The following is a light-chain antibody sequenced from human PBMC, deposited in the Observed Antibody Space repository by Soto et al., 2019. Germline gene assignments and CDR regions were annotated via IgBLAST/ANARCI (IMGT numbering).Light chain of an antibody. CDR3: QQRDHWPLT. Sequence: EIVLTQSPATLSLSPGERATLSCRASQSVRSYLAWYQQKPGQAPRLLIYDASNRATGIPARFSGSGSGTDFTLTISSLEPEDFAVYYCQQRDHWPLTFGPGPRVDLK. CDR1: QSVRSY. V-gene: IGKV3-11*01. CDR2: DAS. J-gene: IGKJ3*01.